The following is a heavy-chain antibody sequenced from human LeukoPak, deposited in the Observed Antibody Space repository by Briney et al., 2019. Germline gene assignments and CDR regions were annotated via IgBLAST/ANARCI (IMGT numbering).Heavy chain of an antibody. CDR1: GFTFSSDE. D-gene: IGHD5-24*01. CDR3: ARDGGRDGYNWAFDI. Sequence: GGSLRLSCAASGFTFSSDEMNWVRQAPGKGLERVSYINSRGSNIHYADSVKGRCTISRDNSKNSLYLQMNSLRAEDTAVYYCARDGGRDGYNWAFDIWGQGTKVTVSS. V-gene: IGHV3-48*03. CDR2: INSRGSNI. J-gene: IGHJ3*02.